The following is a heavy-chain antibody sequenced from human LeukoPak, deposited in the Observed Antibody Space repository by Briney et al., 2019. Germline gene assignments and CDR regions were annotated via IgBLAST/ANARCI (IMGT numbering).Heavy chain of an antibody. CDR2: IIDTGST. D-gene: IGHD6-19*01. Sequence: SETLSLTCVAYGESFSGYYWTWIRQPPGKGLEWIGEIIDTGSTKYNSSLKSRVTISVDTSKNQFSLKLSSVTAADTAAYYCAREMAGARYFDYWGQGTLVTVSS. CDR1: GESFSGYY. CDR3: AREMAGARYFDY. J-gene: IGHJ4*02. V-gene: IGHV4-34*12.